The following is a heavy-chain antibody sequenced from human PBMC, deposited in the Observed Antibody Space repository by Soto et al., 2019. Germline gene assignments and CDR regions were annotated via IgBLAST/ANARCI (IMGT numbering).Heavy chain of an antibody. J-gene: IGHJ4*02. CDR1: GYTFASYA. CDR2: ISAYNGNT. Sequence: QVQLVQTGAEVKKPGASVKLSCKASGYTFASYAISWMRQAPGQGLEWMGWISAYNGNTNYAQNLQGRFTMTTDTSTSTDYMELRRLRSDVKAVYYCARDTPPPDYWGQGTLVTVSS. V-gene: IGHV1-18*01. CDR3: ARDTPPPDY.